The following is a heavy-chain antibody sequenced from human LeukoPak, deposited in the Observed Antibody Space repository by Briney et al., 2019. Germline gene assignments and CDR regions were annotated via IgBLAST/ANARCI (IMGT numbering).Heavy chain of an antibody. D-gene: IGHD2-15*01. CDR2: IYYSGST. J-gene: IGHJ4*02. CDR1: GGSISSYY. CDR3: ARGVVVAATHFDY. Sequence: SETLSLTCTVSGGSISSYYWSWIRQPPGKGLEWIGYIYYSGSTNYNPSLKRRVTISVNTSKNQFSLKLSSVTAADTAVYYCARGVVVAATHFDYWGQGTLVTVSS. V-gene: IGHV4-59*01.